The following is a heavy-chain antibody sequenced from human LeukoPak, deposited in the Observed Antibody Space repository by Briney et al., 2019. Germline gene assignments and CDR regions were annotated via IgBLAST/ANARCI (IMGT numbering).Heavy chain of an antibody. V-gene: IGHV3-53*05. D-gene: IGHD5-12*01. CDR1: GFTVSSNY. Sequence: GGSLRLSCAVSGFTVSSNYMSWVRQAPGKGLEWVSVIYDGGSTDYAESVKGRFTISRDNSKNTLYLQMNSLRAEDTAVYYCARDVGGYTPYYFDYWGQGTLVTVSS. CDR3: ARDVGGYTPYYFDY. CDR2: IYDGGST. J-gene: IGHJ4*02.